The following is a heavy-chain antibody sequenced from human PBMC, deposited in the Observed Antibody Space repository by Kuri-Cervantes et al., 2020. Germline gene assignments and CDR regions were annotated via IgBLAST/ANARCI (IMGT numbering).Heavy chain of an antibody. J-gene: IGHJ4*02. D-gene: IGHD3-10*01. V-gene: IGHV3-21*01. CDR3: AALGSYLY. Sequence: GESLKISCAASGFTFSSYSMNWVRQAPGKGLEWVSSISSSSSYIYYADSVKGRFTISRENAKSSMYLQMNSLRAGDTAVYYCAALGSYLYWGQGTLVTDSS. CDR2: ISSSSSYI. CDR1: GFTFSSYS.